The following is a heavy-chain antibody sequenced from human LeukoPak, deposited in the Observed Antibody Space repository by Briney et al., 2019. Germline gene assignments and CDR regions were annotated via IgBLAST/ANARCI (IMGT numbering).Heavy chain of an antibody. D-gene: IGHD6-13*01. V-gene: IGHV5-51*01. CDR1: GSSFTSYW. Sequence: GXSXQISCQGSGSSFTSYWIAWVRPLPGKGLEWMGIIYPGDSYTRYSPSFQGQVTISAHNSISTACLQWSSLKASYTAMYYCARRVGSSSWFFDSWGQGTLVTVSS. CDR2: IYPGDSYT. J-gene: IGHJ4*02. CDR3: ARRVGSSSWFFDS.